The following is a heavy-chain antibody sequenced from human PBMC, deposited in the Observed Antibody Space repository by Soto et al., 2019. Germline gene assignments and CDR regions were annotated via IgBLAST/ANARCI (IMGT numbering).Heavy chain of an antibody. J-gene: IGHJ4*02. Sequence: QGQLVESGGGVVQPGRSLRLSCAASGFTFNSYGIHWVRQAPGQGLEWVAGVSYDGSKQYYTDSVRGRFTISRDNSRKTLDLKMNSLRAEDTAVYYCAKDTYYHDSSGYYVFDCWGQGTLVTISS. CDR2: VSYDGSKQ. CDR3: AKDTYYHDSSGYYVFDC. V-gene: IGHV3-30*18. D-gene: IGHD3-22*01. CDR1: GFTFNSYG.